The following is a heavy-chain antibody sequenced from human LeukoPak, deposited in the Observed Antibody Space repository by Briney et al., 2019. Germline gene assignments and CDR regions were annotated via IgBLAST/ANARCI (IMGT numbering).Heavy chain of an antibody. V-gene: IGHV4-39*01. CDR1: GGPVISSDYY. J-gene: IGHJ5*02. D-gene: IGHD6-6*01. Sequence: SETLSLTCTVSGGPVISSDYYWGWIRQPPGEGLEWIASISYRGGTYYNPSLKSRATTSVDTSKSQFSLKLRSVTAADTAVYYCVRHSSSPSGDNWFDPWGQGTLVTVSS. CDR2: ISYRGGT. CDR3: VRHSSSPSGDNWFDP.